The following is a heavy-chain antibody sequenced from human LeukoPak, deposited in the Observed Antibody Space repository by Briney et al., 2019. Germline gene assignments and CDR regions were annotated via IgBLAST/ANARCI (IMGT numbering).Heavy chain of an antibody. J-gene: IGHJ3*02. D-gene: IGHD3-16*02. V-gene: IGHV3-30*18. CDR1: GFTFSSYG. CDR2: ISYDGSNK. CDR3: AKICLEGYDYVWGSYRSDAFDI. Sequence: PGGSLRLSCAASGFTFSSYGMHWVRQAPGKGLEWVAVISYDGSNKYYADSVKGRFTISRDNSKNTLYLQMNSLRAEDTAVYYCAKICLEGYDYVWGSYRSDAFDIWGQGTMVTVSS.